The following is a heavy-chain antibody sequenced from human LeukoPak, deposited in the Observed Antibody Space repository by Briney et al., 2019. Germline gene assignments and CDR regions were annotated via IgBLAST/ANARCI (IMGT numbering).Heavy chain of an antibody. V-gene: IGHV1-69*06. D-gene: IGHD1-26*01. CDR3: AKGPYSGFS. CDR1: GGTFSSYD. J-gene: IGHJ5*02. Sequence: GASVKVSCKASGGTFSSYDISWVRQAPGQGLEWMGGIMPMFGKTNYAQKFQGRVTTTADKATSTAYMELSSLRSEDTAVYYCAKGPYSGFSWGQGTLVTVSS. CDR2: IMPMFGKT.